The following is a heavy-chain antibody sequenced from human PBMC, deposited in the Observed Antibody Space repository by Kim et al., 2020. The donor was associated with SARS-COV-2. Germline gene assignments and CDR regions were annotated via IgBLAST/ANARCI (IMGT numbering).Heavy chain of an antibody. CDR2: IWYDGSNK. V-gene: IGHV3-33*01. CDR1: GFTFSSYG. Sequence: GGSLRLSCAASGFTFSSYGMHWVRQAPGKGLEWVAVIWYDGSNKYYADSVKGRFTISRDNSKNTLYLQMNSLRAEDTAVYYCARGGLLNWGSHYYYGMDVWGQGTTVTVSS. CDR3: ARGGLLNWGSHYYYGMDV. J-gene: IGHJ6*02. D-gene: IGHD7-27*01.